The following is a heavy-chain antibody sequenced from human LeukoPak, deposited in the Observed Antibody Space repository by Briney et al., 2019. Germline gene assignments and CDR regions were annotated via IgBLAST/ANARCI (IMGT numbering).Heavy chain of an antibody. CDR2: IYPDDSDT. CDR3: VRQRGASGTINHFDP. CDR1: GYSFTTYW. D-gene: IGHD3-10*01. Sequence: GESLKISCKTSGYSFTTYWIGWVRQMPGTGLEWVGAIYPDDSDTRYSPSFQGQAVISADRSIRTAYLQWNTLKTSDTAMYYCVRQRGASGTINHFDPWGQGTLVTVSS. J-gene: IGHJ5*02. V-gene: IGHV5-51*01.